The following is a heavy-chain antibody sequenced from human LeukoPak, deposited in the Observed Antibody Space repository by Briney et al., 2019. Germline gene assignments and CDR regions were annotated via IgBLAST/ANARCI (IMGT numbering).Heavy chain of an antibody. CDR3: AKDRWYYDILTGVDAFDI. V-gene: IGHV3-23*01. D-gene: IGHD3-9*01. CDR1: GFTFSSYA. CDR2: ISGGAGHT. Sequence: PGGSLRLSCAASGFTFSSYAMSWVRQVPGKGLEWVSAISGGAGHTDYADSVKGRFTLSRDNSRNTLYLQMNSLRAEDTAVYYCAKDRWYYDILTGVDAFDIWGQGTMVTVSS. J-gene: IGHJ3*02.